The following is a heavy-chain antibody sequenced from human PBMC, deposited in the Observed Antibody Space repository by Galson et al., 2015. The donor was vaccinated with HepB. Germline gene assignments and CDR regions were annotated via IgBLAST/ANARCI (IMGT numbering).Heavy chain of an antibody. CDR3: ARVLGDYYDTLGWFDP. D-gene: IGHD3-22*01. CDR1: GGTFSSYA. V-gene: IGHV1-69*13. Sequence: SVKVSCKASGGTFSSYAISWVRRAPGQGLEWMGGIIPIFGTANYAQKFQGRVTITADESTSTAYMELSSLRSEDTAVYYCARVLGDYYDTLGWFDPWGQGTLVTVSS. J-gene: IGHJ5*02. CDR2: IIPIFGTA.